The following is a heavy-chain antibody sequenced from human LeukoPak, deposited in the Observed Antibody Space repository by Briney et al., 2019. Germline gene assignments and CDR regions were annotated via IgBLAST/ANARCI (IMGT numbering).Heavy chain of an antibody. CDR1: GGPISSYY. V-gene: IGHV4-59*08. J-gene: IGHJ4*02. D-gene: IGHD5-18*01. CDR3: ARHFSAMVTVDY. Sequence: PSETPSLTCTVSGGPISSYYWSWIRQPPGKGLEWIGYIYYSGSTNYNPSLKSRVTISVDTSKNQFSLKLSSVTAADTAVYYCARHFSAMVTVDYWGQGTLVTVSS. CDR2: IYYSGST.